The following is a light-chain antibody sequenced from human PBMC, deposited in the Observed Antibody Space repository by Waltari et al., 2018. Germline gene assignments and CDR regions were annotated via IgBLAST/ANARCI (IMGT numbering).Light chain of an antibody. CDR2: GAS. CDR3: QHYDSSLIT. J-gene: IGKJ5*01. V-gene: IGKV3-20*01. Sequence: EIVLTQSPGTLSLSPGERATPSCRASQSVRSNYLGWYQQKPGQAPRLLIYGASSRAAGIPDRFSGSGSGTDFTLTISRLEPEDFAVYYCQHYDSSLITFGQGTRLEIK. CDR1: QSVRSNY.